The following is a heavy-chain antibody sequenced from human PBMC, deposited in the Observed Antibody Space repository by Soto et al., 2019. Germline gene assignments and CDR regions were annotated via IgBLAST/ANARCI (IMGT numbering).Heavy chain of an antibody. CDR3: AKHWGTPAPDDY. CDR1: GFAFHTYD. Sequence: EVHLLESGGGLVQPGGSLTLSCAGSGFAFHTYDMTWVRQAPGKGLEWVSMISNRGSPYYSGSVRGRFTISRDNSNRILDLQMNSLRADDTAIYFCAKHWGTPAPDDYWGQGTLVTVSS. CDR2: MISNRGSP. D-gene: IGHD6-13*01. J-gene: IGHJ4*02. V-gene: IGHV3-23*01.